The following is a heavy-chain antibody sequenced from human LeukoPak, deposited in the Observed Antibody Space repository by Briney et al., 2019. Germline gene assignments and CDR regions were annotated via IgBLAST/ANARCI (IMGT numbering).Heavy chain of an antibody. CDR1: GFTFSIYW. CDR2: IKQDGSEK. Sequence: PGGSLRLSCAASGFTFSIYWMTWVRQAPGKGLEWVANIKQDGSEKYYVDSVKGRFTISRDNAKNSLYLQMNSLRAEDTAVYYCARDKWTPGYWGQGTLVTVSS. V-gene: IGHV3-7*01. D-gene: IGHD1-26*01. J-gene: IGHJ4*02. CDR3: ARDKWTPGY.